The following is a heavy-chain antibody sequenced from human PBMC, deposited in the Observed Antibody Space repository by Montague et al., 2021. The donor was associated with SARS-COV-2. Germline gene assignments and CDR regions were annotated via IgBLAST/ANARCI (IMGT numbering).Heavy chain of an antibody. V-gene: IGHV4-34*01. D-gene: IGHD3-10*01. CDR2: INHSGST. J-gene: IGHJ6*02. CDR3: ARGRRILLWFGELLSGGDYYGMDV. CDR1: GGSFSGYY. Sequence: SETLSLTCAVYGGSFSGYYSSWIRQPPGKGLEWIGEINHSGSTNYNPSLKSRVTISVDTSKNQFSLKPSSVTAADTAVYYCARGRRILLWFGELLSGGDYYGMDVWGQGTTVTVSS.